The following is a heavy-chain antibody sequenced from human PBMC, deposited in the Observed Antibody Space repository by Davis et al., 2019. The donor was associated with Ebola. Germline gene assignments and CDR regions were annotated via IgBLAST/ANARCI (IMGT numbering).Heavy chain of an antibody. CDR1: GGTFSSYT. V-gene: IGHV1-69*02. D-gene: IGHD6-13*01. CDR3: ARGRAGSSWYSWFDP. CDR2: IIPILGIA. Sequence: AASVKVSCKASGGTFSSYTISWVRQAPGQGLEWMGRIIPILGIANYAQKFQGRVTITADKSTSTAYMELSSLRSEDTAVYYCARGRAGSSWYSWFDPWGQGTLVTVSS. J-gene: IGHJ5*02.